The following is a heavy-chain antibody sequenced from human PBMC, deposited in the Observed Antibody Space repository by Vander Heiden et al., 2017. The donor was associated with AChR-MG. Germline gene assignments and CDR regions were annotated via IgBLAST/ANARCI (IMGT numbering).Heavy chain of an antibody. Sequence: EVQLVESGGGLVQPGGSLRLSCSASGFTFSSYWMHWVRQAPGKGLVWVSRINREGSSTSYADSVKGRFTISRDNAKNTMYMQMNSLRAEDTAGYYCARAPKGWGQGTLVTLSS. J-gene: IGHJ1*01. V-gene: IGHV3-74*01. CDR1: GFTFSSYW. CDR2: INREGSST. CDR3: ARAPKG.